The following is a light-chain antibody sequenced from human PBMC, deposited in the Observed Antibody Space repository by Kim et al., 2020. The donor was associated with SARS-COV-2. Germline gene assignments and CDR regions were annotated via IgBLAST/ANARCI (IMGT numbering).Light chain of an antibody. Sequence: EIVMTNSPAPLSVSPGERATLSCRASQSVSSNLAWYQQKPVQAPRLLTYGASTRATGIPARFSGSGSGTEFTLTISSLQSEDFAVYYCQQYNNWPGYTFGQGTKLEIK. J-gene: IGKJ2*01. CDR1: QSVSSN. CDR3: QQYNNWPGYT. CDR2: GAS. V-gene: IGKV3-15*01.